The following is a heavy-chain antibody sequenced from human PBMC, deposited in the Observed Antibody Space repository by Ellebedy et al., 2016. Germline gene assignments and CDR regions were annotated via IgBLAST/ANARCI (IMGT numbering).Heavy chain of an antibody. V-gene: IGHV4-59*13. CDR3: ARASVGIVGAADAFDI. CDR2: IYYSGST. J-gene: IGHJ3*02. CDR1: GGSISSYY. Sequence: SETLSLTXTVSGGSISSYYWSWIRQPPGKGLEWIGYIYYSGSTNYNPSLKSRVTISVDTSKNQFSLKLSSVTAADTAVYYCARASVGIVGAADAFDIWGQGTMVTVSS. D-gene: IGHD1-26*01.